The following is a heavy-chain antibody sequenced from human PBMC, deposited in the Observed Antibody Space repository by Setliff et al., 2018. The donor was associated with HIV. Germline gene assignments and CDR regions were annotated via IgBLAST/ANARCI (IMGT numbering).Heavy chain of an antibody. CDR3: ARKLRPGHGVDV. CDR1: GFSLSDYY. CDR2: INQDGSEK. V-gene: IGHV3-7*01. D-gene: IGHD3-10*01. Sequence: GGSLRLSCAVSGFSLSDYYMGWVRQAPGKGLEWVANINQDGSEKNYVDSVKGRFTISRDNAKNSMDLQMNSLRAEDTAIYYCARKLRPGHGVDVWGQGTTVTVSS. J-gene: IGHJ6*02.